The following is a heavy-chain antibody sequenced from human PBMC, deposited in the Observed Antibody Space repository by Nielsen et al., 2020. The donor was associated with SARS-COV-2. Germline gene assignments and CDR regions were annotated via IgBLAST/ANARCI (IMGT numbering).Heavy chain of an antibody. V-gene: IGHV3-9*01. D-gene: IGHD6-19*01. J-gene: IGHJ4*02. CDR1: GFTFADYA. Sequence: GGSLRLSCAASGFTFADYAMHWVRQAPGKGLEWVSGISWNSGSIGYADSVKGRFTISRDNAKNSLYLQMNSLRAEDTALYYCAKDISSGWKPAYYFDYWGQGTLVTVSS. CDR3: AKDISSGWKPAYYFDY. CDR2: ISWNSGSI.